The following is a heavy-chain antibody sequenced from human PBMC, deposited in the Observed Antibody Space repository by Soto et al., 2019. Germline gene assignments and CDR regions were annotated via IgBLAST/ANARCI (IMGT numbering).Heavy chain of an antibody. J-gene: IGHJ4*02. CDR3: ARVGPAHYYDSSGYYSPLDY. CDR1: GDTFSSYA. D-gene: IGHD3-22*01. CDR2: IIPMFGTA. Sequence: QVQLVQSGAEVKKPGSSVKVSCKASGDTFSSYAINWVRQAPGQGLAWMGGIIPMFGTANYAQKVKGRVTITAGESTSTVYMELSSLRSEDTAVYYCARVGPAHYYDSSGYYSPLDYWGQGTLVTVSS. V-gene: IGHV1-69*01.